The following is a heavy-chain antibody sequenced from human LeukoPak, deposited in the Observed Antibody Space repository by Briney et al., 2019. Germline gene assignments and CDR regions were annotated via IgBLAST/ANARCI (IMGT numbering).Heavy chain of an antibody. CDR2: IYYSGST. V-gene: IGHV4-39*07. D-gene: IGHD3-10*01. J-gene: IGHJ4*02. CDR1: GGSISSSSYY. CDR3: ARDGSGSYYRD. Sequence: SETLSLTCTVSGGSISSSSYYWGWIRQPPGKGLEWIGSIYYSGSTYYNPSLKSRVTISVDTSKNQFSLKLSSVTAADTAVYYCARDGSGSYYRDWGQGTLVTVSS.